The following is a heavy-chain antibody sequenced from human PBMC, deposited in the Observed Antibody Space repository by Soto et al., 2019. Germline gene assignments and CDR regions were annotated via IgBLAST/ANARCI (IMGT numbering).Heavy chain of an antibody. Sequence: ASVKVSCKASGYTFTSYGIGWVRQAPGQGLEWMGWISAYNGNTNYAQKLQGRVTMTTDTSTSTAYMELRSLRSDDTAVYYCARDHYYGSGSYYNVGAFDIWGQGTMVTVSS. D-gene: IGHD3-10*01. CDR3: ARDHYYGSGSYYNVGAFDI. CDR2: ISAYNGNT. V-gene: IGHV1-18*01. J-gene: IGHJ3*02. CDR1: GYTFTSYG.